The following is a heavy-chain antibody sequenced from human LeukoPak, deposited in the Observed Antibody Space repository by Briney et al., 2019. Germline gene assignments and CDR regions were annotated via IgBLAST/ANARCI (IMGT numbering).Heavy chain of an antibody. CDR3: VRDPSYGSSWYYYMDV. Sequence: GGSLRLSCAASEFTFVRYAMNWVRQAPGKGLEWVSYISSSSFKIGYADSVKGRFTISRDNSKNSLYLQMDSLRVGDTAVYYCVRDPSYGSSWYYYMDVWGKGTTVTASS. CDR1: EFTFVRYA. V-gene: IGHV3-48*04. D-gene: IGHD6-13*01. J-gene: IGHJ6*03. CDR2: ISSSSFKI.